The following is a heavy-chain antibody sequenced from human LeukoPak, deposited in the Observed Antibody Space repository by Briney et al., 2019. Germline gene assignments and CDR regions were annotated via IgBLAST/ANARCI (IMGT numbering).Heavy chain of an antibody. Sequence: PGGSLRLSCAASGFTFSSYAMHWVRQAPGKGLEWVAVISYDGSNKYYADSVKGRFTISRDNSKNTLYLQMNSLRAEDTAVYYCAKGEDYYYDSSGSPPGDWGQGTLVTVSS. D-gene: IGHD3-22*01. CDR1: GFTFSSYA. J-gene: IGHJ4*02. CDR3: AKGEDYYYDSSGSPPGD. V-gene: IGHV3-30-3*01. CDR2: ISYDGSNK.